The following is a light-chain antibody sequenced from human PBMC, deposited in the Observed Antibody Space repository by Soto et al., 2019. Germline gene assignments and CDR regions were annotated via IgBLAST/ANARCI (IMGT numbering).Light chain of an antibody. V-gene: IGLV2-18*01. J-gene: IGLJ1*01. CDR3: NLYTSSNTYV. CDR1: TSDVGDYNH. CDR2: QVS. Sequence: QSVLPQPPSVSGSPGQSVTISCSGTTSDVGDYNHVSWYQHPPGTVPKLIIYQVSSRPSGVPDRFSGSKSGNTASLTXXGLQAEDEADYYCNLYTSSNTYVFGTGTKVTVL.